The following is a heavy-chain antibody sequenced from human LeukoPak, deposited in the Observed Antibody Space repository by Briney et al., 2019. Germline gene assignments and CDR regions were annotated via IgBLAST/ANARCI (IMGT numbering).Heavy chain of an antibody. J-gene: IGHJ5*02. CDR1: GFTFSSYW. CDR2: IKQDGSEK. Sequence: GGSLRLSCAASGFTFSSYWMSWVRQAPGKGLEWVANIKQDGSEKNYVDSVKGRFTISRDNTKNSLFLQMNTLRAEDTAIYYCVTTIAGRHEWDLTSDPWGQGTLVTVSS. D-gene: IGHD6-6*01. V-gene: IGHV3-7*01. CDR3: VTTIAGRHEWDLTSDP.